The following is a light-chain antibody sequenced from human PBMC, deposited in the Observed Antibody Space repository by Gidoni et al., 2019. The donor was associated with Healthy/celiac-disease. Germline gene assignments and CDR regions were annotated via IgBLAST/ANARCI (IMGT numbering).Light chain of an antibody. J-gene: IGLJ2*01. CDR2: EVS. Sequence: SALTHPPSASGSPGQSVTISCNGTSSDVGGYNYVSWYQQHPGKAPQLMIYEVSKRPSGVPDRFSGSKSGNTASLTVSGLQAEDEADYYCSSYAGSNVVFGGGTKLTVL. CDR1: SSDVGGYNY. V-gene: IGLV2-8*01. CDR3: SSYAGSNVV.